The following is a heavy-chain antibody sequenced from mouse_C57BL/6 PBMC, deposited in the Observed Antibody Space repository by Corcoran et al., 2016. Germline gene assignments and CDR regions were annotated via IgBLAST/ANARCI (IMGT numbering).Heavy chain of an antibody. J-gene: IGHJ2*01. CDR2: IYWDDDK. Sequence: QVTLKESGPGILQSSQTLSLTCSFSGFSLSTSGMGVSWIRQPSGKGLEWLAHIYWDDDKRYNPSLKSRLTISKDTSRNQVFLKITSVDTADTATYYCARSYNGFYYGSSPYYFDYWGQGTTLTVSS. V-gene: IGHV8-12*01. CDR1: GFSLSTSGMG. CDR3: ARSYNGFYYGSSPYYFDY. D-gene: IGHD1-1*01.